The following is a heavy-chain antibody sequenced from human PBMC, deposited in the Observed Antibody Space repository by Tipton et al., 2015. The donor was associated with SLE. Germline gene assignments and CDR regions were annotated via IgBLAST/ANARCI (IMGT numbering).Heavy chain of an antibody. CDR2: IYYSGST. J-gene: IGHJ4*02. V-gene: IGHV4-59*12. Sequence: TLSLTCTVSGGSISSYYWSWIRQPPGKGLEWIGYIYYSGSTNYNPSLKSRVTISVDTSKNQFSLKLSSVTAADTAVYYCAREIPPTFWGQGTLVTVSS. D-gene: IGHD2/OR15-2a*01. CDR3: AREIPPTF. CDR1: GGSISSYY.